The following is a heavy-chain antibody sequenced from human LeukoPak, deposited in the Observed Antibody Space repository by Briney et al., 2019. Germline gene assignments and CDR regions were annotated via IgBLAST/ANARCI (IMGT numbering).Heavy chain of an antibody. J-gene: IGHJ5*02. CDR1: GGSFSGYY. D-gene: IGHD6-13*01. CDR2: INHSGST. V-gene: IGHV4-34*01. CDR3: ARDSSTRKNWFDP. Sequence: SETLPLTCAVYGGSFSGYYWSCIRQPPGKGLEWIGEINHSGSTNYNPSLKSRVTISVDTSKNQFSLKLSSVTAADTAVYYCARDSSTRKNWFDPWGQGTLVTVSS.